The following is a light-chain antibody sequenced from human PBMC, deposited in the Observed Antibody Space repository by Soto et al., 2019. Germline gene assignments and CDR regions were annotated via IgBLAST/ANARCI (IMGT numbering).Light chain of an antibody. CDR1: LTVSSSY. CDR2: GAS. Sequence: EIVLTQSPGTLSLSPGERATLSCRASLTVSSSYLAWYQQKPGQAPRLLIYGASSRAIGIPDRFSGSGSGTDFTLTISILEPEDVAVYYCQQYGSSPATFGQGTKVDI. V-gene: IGKV3-20*01. CDR3: QQYGSSPAT. J-gene: IGKJ1*01.